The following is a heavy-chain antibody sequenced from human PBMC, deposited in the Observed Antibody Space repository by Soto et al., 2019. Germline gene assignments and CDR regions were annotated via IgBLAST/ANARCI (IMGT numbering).Heavy chain of an antibody. D-gene: IGHD2-21*01. CDR2: ISGYNGNT. V-gene: IGHV1-18*04. Sequence: QVVLEQSGGEVKKPGASVKVSCKASGYTFSGYSITWVRQAPGQGLEWMGRISGYNGNTNYARTLRGRLTLTTDTSKSTAYMELRSLPSDDTAVYYCARDVFCGGAPACPDMDVWGQGTTVTVSS. CDR3: ARDVFCGGAPACPDMDV. CDR1: GYTFSGYS. J-gene: IGHJ6*01.